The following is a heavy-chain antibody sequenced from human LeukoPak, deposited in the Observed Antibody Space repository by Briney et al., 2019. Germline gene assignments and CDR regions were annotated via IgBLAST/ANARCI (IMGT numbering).Heavy chain of an antibody. D-gene: IGHD6-13*01. CDR2: IYPGDSDT. CDR1: GYSFTSYW. V-gene: IGHV5-51*01. J-gene: IGHJ5*02. CDR3: ARHGGIAAAGTFGFDP. Sequence: GESLKISCKGSGYSFTSYWIGWVRQMPGKGLEWMGIIYPGDSDTRYSPSFQGQVTISADKSISTAYLQWGSLKASDTAMYYCARHGGIAAAGTFGFDPWGQGTLVTVSS.